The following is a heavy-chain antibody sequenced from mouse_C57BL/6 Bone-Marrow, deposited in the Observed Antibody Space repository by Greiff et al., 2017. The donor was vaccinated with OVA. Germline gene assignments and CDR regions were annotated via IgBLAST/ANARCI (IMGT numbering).Heavy chain of an antibody. CDR3: AREGYGYGDY. V-gene: IGHV1-81*01. J-gene: IGHJ4*01. Sequence: LQESGAELARPGASVKLSCKASGYTFTSYGISWVKQRTGQGLEWIGEIYPRSGNTYYNEKFKGKATLTADKSSSTAYMELRSLTSEDSAVYFCAREGYGYGDYWGQGTSVTVSS. CDR2: IYPRSGNT. D-gene: IGHD2-2*01. CDR1: GYTFTSYG.